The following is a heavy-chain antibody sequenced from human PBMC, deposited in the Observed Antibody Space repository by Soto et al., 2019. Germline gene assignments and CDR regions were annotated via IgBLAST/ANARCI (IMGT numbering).Heavy chain of an antibody. J-gene: IGHJ4*02. CDR1: CYTFTSYG. D-gene: IGHD4-4*01. CDR3: ARLIVTTRSAFYY. CDR2: ISAYNGNT. V-gene: IGHV1-18*01. Sequence: ASVTVSCTASCYTFTSYGIRWVRQAPVQGLEWMGWISAYNGNTNYEQKLQGRVTMTTDTSTSTAYMELRSLRSDDTAEYSCARLIVTTRSAFYYWGQGTLVTVSS.